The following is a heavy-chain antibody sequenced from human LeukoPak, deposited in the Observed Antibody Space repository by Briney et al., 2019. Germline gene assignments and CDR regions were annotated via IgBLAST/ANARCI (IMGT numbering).Heavy chain of an antibody. CDR1: GGSISSYY. CDR3: ARAGGVKTAALDLDY. V-gene: IGHV4-59*12. J-gene: IGHJ4*02. Sequence: PSETLSLTCTVSGGSISSYYWSWIRQPPGKGLEWIGYIYYSGSTNYNPSLKSRVTMSVDTSKNQFSLKLSSVTAADTAVYYCARAGGVKTAALDLDYWGQGTLVTVSS. D-gene: IGHD6-25*01. CDR2: IYYSGST.